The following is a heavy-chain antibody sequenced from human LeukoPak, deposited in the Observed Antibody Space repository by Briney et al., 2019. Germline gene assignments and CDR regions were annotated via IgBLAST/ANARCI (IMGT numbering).Heavy chain of an antibody. CDR1: GYPFISYG. D-gene: IGHD5-12*01. CDR3: ARDGYVDAFDI. V-gene: IGHV1-18*01. CDR2: ISAYNGDT. Sequence: VASVKVSCKASGYPFISYGISWVRQAPGQGLEWMGWISAYNGDTNYAQKFQGRVTITADKSTSTAYMELSSLRSEDTAVYYCARDGYVDAFDIWGQGTMVTVSS. J-gene: IGHJ3*02.